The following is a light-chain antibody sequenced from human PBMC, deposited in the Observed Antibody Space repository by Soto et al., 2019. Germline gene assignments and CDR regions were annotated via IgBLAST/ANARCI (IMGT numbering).Light chain of an antibody. Sequence: QSALTQPASMSGSPGQSITIACTGTSSDVGGYNYVSWYQQHPGKAPRLMIYEVNNRPSGVSNRFSGSKSGNTASLTISGLQAEDEADYYCSSYTSSITLDVFGTGTKLTVL. CDR1: SSDVGGYNY. V-gene: IGLV2-14*01. CDR3: SSYTSSITLDV. CDR2: EVN. J-gene: IGLJ1*01.